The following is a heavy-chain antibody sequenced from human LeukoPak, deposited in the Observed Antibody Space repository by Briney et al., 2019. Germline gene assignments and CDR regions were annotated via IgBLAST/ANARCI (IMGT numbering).Heavy chain of an antibody. CDR2: IGQVGSNE. V-gene: IGHV3-30*02. D-gene: IGHD4-11*01. CDR3: VKDWGVLPDYSADGFDI. Sequence: AGGSLRLSFAASGFAFITYGMHGVGQAPGKGLEWGAFIGQVGSNEYYADSVRGRFAISRDNSQNTLHLQMNILRVEDTAVYYCVKDWGVLPDYSADGFDIWGPGTVVTVSS. CDR1: GFAFITYG. J-gene: IGHJ3*02.